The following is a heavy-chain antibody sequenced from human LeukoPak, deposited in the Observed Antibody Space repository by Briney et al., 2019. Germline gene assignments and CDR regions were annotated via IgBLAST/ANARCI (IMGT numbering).Heavy chain of an antibody. J-gene: IGHJ4*02. CDR3: AKAWFGELLSYYHDY. D-gene: IGHD3-10*01. V-gene: IGHV3-23*01. Sequence: PGGSLRLSCAASGFTFSSYAMSWVRQAPGKGLEWVSAISGSGGSTYYADSVKGRFTISRDNSKNTLYLQMNSLRAEDTAVYYCAKAWFGELLSYYHDYWGQGTLVTVSS. CDR1: GFTFSSYA. CDR2: ISGSGGST.